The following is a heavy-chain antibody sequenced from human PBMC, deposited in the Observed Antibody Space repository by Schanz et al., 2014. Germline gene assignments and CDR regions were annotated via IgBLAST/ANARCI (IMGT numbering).Heavy chain of an antibody. CDR3: ARGGYSSGWYDRDIAHFDY. V-gene: IGHV3-53*04. Sequence: EVQLVESGGGLVQPGESLRLSCAASGFTVSNSYIHWVRQAPGKGLEWVSTIYSSGSTYYADSVRGRFTISRDNSMNTVYLQMNSLRSDDAAVYYCARGGYSSGWYDRDIAHFDYWGQGTLVTVSS. CDR2: IYSSGST. D-gene: IGHD6-19*01. CDR1: GFTVSNSY. J-gene: IGHJ4*02.